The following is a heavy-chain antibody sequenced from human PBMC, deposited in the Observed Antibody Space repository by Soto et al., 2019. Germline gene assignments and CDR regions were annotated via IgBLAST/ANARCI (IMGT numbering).Heavy chain of an antibody. Sequence: PGGSLRLSCAASGFTFSSYGMHWVRQAPGKGLEWVAVISYDGSNKYYADSVKGRFTISRDNSKNTLYLQMNSLRAEDTAVYYCAKDRGSYYPFDAFDIWGQGTMVTVSS. CDR1: GFTFSSYG. V-gene: IGHV3-30*18. D-gene: IGHD1-26*01. CDR3: AKDRGSYYPFDAFDI. CDR2: ISYDGSNK. J-gene: IGHJ3*02.